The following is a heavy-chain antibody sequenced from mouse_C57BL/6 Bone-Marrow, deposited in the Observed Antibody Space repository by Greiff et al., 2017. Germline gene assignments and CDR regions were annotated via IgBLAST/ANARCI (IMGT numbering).Heavy chain of an antibody. V-gene: IGHV1-81*01. CDR3: ARSFITAVVAPCYAMDY. D-gene: IGHD1-1*01. CDR1: GYTFTSYG. Sequence: QVQLQQPGAELARPGASVKLSCKASGYTFTSYGISWVKQRPGQGLEWIGEIYPRSGNTYYNEKFKGKATLTADKSSSTAYMELRSLTSEDSAVYYWARSFITAVVAPCYAMDYWGQGTSVTVSS. CDR2: IYPRSGNT. J-gene: IGHJ4*01.